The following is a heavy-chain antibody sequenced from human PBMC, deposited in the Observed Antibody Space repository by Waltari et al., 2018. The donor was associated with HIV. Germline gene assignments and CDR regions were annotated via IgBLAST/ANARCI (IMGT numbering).Heavy chain of an antibody. J-gene: IGHJ4*02. Sequence: EVQLVESGGGLVQPGGSLRLSGAASGFTFSSDGMHWVRQAPGKGLVWVSRIKSDGSDTYYADSVQGRFTISRDNAKTTLYLQMNSLRAEDTAVYYCARGISTAGPGYWGQGTLVTVSS. D-gene: IGHD6-13*01. CDR1: GFTFSSDG. CDR2: IKSDGSDT. CDR3: ARGISTAGPGY. V-gene: IGHV3-74*01.